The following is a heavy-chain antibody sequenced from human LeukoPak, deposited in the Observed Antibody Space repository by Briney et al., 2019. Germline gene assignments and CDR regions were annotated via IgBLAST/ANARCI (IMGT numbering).Heavy chain of an antibody. Sequence: GASVKVSCKASGYTFTSYDINWVRQATGQGLEWMGWMNPNSGNTGYAQKFQGRVTMNRNTSISTAYMELSSLRSEDTGVYYCARGRARNGDSYYYYYYYMDVWGKGTTVTISS. CDR1: GYTFTSYD. CDR3: ARGRARNGDSYYYYYYYMDV. CDR2: MNPNSGNT. V-gene: IGHV1-8*01. D-gene: IGHD4-17*01. J-gene: IGHJ6*03.